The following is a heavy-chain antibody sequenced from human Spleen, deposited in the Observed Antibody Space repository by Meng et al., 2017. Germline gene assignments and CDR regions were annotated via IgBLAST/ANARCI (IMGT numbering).Heavy chain of an antibody. Sequence: QVQLVQSGAEVKKPGASVKVSCKASGYTYTHYQMDWVRQAPGQGLEWMGWIHPSGNAIYAQKFQGRVTMTIDTSTTTASMELRSLRSDDSALYYCVKHSSDWSLDSWGQGTLVTVSS. J-gene: IGHJ4*02. V-gene: IGHV1-18*01. CDR1: GYTYTHYQ. CDR2: IHPSGNA. CDR3: VKHSSDWSLDS. D-gene: IGHD6-19*01.